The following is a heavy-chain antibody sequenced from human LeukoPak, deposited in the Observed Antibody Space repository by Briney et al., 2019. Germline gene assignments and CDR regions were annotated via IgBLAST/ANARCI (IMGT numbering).Heavy chain of an antibody. CDR1: GGSFSGYY. Sequence: SETLSLTCAVYGGSFSGYYWGWIRQPPGKGLEWIGEINHSGSTNYNPSLKSRVTISVDTSKNQFSLKLSSVTAADTAVYYCARGRYSSSWYDYWGQGTLVTVSS. CDR3: ARGRYSSSWYDY. J-gene: IGHJ4*02. CDR2: INHSGST. V-gene: IGHV4-34*01. D-gene: IGHD6-13*01.